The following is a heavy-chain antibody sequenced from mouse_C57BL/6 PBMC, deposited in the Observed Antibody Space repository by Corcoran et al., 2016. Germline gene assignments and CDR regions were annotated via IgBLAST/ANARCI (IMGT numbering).Heavy chain of an antibody. CDR3: ARRETDYDGYYYAMDY. CDR2: IYWDDDK. CDR1: GFSLSTSGMG. Sequence: QVTLKESGPGILQSSQALSLTCSFSGFSLSTSGMGVSWIRQPSGKGLEWLAHIYWDDDKRYNPSLKSRLTISKDTSRNQVFLKITSVDTADTATYYCARRETDYDGYYYAMDYWGQGTSVTVSS. D-gene: IGHD2-4*01. V-gene: IGHV8-12*01. J-gene: IGHJ4*01.